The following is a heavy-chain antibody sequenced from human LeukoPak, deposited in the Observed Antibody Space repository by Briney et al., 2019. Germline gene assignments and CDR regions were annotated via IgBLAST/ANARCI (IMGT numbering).Heavy chain of an antibody. J-gene: IGHJ5*02. D-gene: IGHD2-2*02. CDR2: INHSGGT. Sequence: SETLSLTCAVYGGSFSGYYWSWIRQPPGKGLEWIGEINHSGGTNYNPSLKSRVTISVDTSKNQFSLKLSSVTAADTAVYYCARAVLNCGSTSCYNGWFDPWGQGTLVTVSS. CDR1: GGSFSGYY. CDR3: ARAVLNCGSTSCYNGWFDP. V-gene: IGHV4-34*01.